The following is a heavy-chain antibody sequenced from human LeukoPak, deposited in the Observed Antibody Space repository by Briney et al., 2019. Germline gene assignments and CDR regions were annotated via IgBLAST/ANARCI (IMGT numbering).Heavy chain of an antibody. J-gene: IGHJ6*03. CDR2: IYTSGST. Sequence: SETLSLTCTVSGGSISSGSYYWSWIRQPAGKGLEWIGRIYTSGSTNYNPSLKSRVTISVDTSKNQFSLKLSSVTAADTAVYYCARDLRGGRPGSSYYYYYMDVWGKGTTVTVSS. D-gene: IGHD1-1*01. V-gene: IGHV4-61*02. CDR3: ARDLRGGRPGSSYYYYYMDV. CDR1: GGSISSGSYY.